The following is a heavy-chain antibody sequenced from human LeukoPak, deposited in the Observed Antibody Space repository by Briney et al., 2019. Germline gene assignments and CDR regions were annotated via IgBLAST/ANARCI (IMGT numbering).Heavy chain of an antibody. V-gene: IGHV3-21*01. CDR2: ISSSSSYI. CDR1: GFTFSSYS. CDR3: ASFHYDFWRKDY. D-gene: IGHD3-3*01. Sequence: GGSLRLSCAASGFTFSSYSMNWVRQAPGKGLEWVSSISSSSSYIYYADSVKGRFTISRDNAKNSLYLQMNSLRAEDTAVYYCASFHYDFWRKDYWGQGTLVTVPS. J-gene: IGHJ4*02.